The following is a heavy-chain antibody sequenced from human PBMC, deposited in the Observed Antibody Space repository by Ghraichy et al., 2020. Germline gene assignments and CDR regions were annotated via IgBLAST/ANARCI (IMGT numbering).Heavy chain of an antibody. CDR3: ARDASLPGYSYGRPLYGMDV. J-gene: IGHJ6*02. Sequence: GGSLRLSCIGYGFTFSSYTMNWVRQAPGKGLEWVSSISNSSRYKYHADSMKGRFTISRDNAKNSLYLQMNSLRDEDTAVYYCARDASLPGYSYGRPLYGMDVWGQGTTVTVAS. V-gene: IGHV3-21*01. D-gene: IGHD5-18*01. CDR2: ISNSSRYK. CDR1: GFTFSSYT.